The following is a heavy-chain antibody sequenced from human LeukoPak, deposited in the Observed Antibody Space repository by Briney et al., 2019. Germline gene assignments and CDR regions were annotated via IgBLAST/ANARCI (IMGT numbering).Heavy chain of an antibody. CDR2: ISAYNGNT. D-gene: IGHD3-3*01. CDR3: AAVVRSSTWSGNFYYYYGMDV. V-gene: IGHV1-18*01. CDR1: GYTFTSYG. Sequence: ASVKVSCKASGYTFTSYGISWVRQAPGQGLEWRGWISAYNGNTNYAQKFQERVTITRDMSTSTAYMELSSLRSEDTAVYYCAAVVRSSTWSGNFYYYYGMDVWGQGTTVTVSS. J-gene: IGHJ6*02.